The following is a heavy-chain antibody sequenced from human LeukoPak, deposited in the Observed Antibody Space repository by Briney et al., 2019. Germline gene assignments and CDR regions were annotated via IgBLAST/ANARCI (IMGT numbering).Heavy chain of an antibody. CDR3: ATPYCSSISCLDVFNV. J-gene: IGHJ3*01. Sequence: PSETLSLTCSVSGVSVSDGRYYWTWIRQHPGKGLEWIGYKYYSGSAKYNPSLKSRLTISIDTSKNQFSLHLSSVTAADTATYYCATPYCSSISCLDVFNVWGQGTRVTVSS. CDR1: GVSVSDGRYY. D-gene: IGHD2-2*01. CDR2: KYYSGSA. V-gene: IGHV4-31*03.